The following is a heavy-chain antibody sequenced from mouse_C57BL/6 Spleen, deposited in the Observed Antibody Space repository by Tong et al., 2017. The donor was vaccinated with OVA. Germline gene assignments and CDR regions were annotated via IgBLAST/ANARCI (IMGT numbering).Heavy chain of an antibody. V-gene: IGHV1-81*01. CDR1: GYTFTSYG. CDR2: IYPRSGNT. Sequence: VQLQESGAELARPGASVKLSCKASGYTFTSYGISWVKQRTGQGLEWIGEIYPRSGNTYYNEKFKGKATLTADKSSSTAYMELRSLTSEDSAVYFCARKIYYGNYAYAMDYWGQGTSVTVSS. D-gene: IGHD2-1*01. J-gene: IGHJ4*01. CDR3: ARKIYYGNYAYAMDY.